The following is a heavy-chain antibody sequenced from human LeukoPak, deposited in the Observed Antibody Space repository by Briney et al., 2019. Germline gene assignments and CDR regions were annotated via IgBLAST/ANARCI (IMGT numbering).Heavy chain of an antibody. Sequence: GGSLRLSCAASGFTFSSYAMSWVRQAPGKGLEWVSAISGSGGSTYYADSVKGRFTISRDNSKNTLYLQMNSLRAEDTAVYYCAKDLRHYGDYGPFDYWGQGTLVTVSS. CDR3: AKDLRHYGDYGPFDY. CDR2: ISGSGGST. J-gene: IGHJ4*02. V-gene: IGHV3-23*01. D-gene: IGHD4-17*01. CDR1: GFTFSSYA.